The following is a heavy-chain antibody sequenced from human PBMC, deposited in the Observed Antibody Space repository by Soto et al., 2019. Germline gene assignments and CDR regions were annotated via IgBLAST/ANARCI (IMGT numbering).Heavy chain of an antibody. D-gene: IGHD3-10*01. Sequence: QVQLVESGGGVVQPGRSLRLSCAASGFTFSSYGMHWVRQAPGKGLEWVAVISYDGSNKYYADSVKGRFTISRDNSKNTLYLQMNSLRAEDTAVYYCAKSEGITMGRGVEYWGQGTLVTVSS. J-gene: IGHJ4*02. CDR1: GFTFSSYG. V-gene: IGHV3-30*18. CDR3: AKSEGITMGRGVEY. CDR2: ISYDGSNK.